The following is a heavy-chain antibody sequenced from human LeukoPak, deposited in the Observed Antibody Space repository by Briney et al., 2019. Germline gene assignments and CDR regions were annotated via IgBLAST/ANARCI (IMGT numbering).Heavy chain of an antibody. J-gene: IGHJ3*01. CDR1: GYTFTGYY. CDR2: INPNIVVT. V-gene: IGHV1-2*02. D-gene: IGHD7-27*01. Sequence: ASVKVSCKASGYTFTGYYMHWVRQAPGQGRKWMGWINPNIVVTNYAQKLQGRVTMTRDTSISTAYMELSRLRSDDTTIYYGARANWDAFDVWGQGTMVTVSS. CDR3: ARANWDAFDV.